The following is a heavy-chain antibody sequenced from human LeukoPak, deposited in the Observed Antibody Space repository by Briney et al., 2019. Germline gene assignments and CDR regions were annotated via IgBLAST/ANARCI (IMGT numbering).Heavy chain of an antibody. Sequence: GGSLRLSCAAPGFTVSSNYMSWVRQAPGKGLEWVSVIYSGGSTYYADSVKGRFTISRDNSKNTLYLQMNSLRAEDTAVYYCARMGWLQLGYFDYWGQGTLVTVSS. CDR1: GFTVSSNY. D-gene: IGHD5-12*01. CDR2: IYSGGST. J-gene: IGHJ4*02. CDR3: ARMGWLQLGYFDY. V-gene: IGHV3-66*01.